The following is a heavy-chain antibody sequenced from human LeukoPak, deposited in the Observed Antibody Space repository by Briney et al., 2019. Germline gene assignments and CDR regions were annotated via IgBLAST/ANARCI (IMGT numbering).Heavy chain of an antibody. Sequence: SSETLSLTCTVSGGSISSSGYYWGWIRQPPGKGLEWIGNIYYVGSTYYNPSLNSRVTISVDTSKNQFSLKLNSVTAADTAIYYCARAVGPSEGNFDVWGQGTMVTVSS. D-gene: IGHD1-26*01. CDR2: IYYVGST. V-gene: IGHV4-39*07. CDR3: ARAVGPSEGNFDV. CDR1: GGSISSSGYY. J-gene: IGHJ3*01.